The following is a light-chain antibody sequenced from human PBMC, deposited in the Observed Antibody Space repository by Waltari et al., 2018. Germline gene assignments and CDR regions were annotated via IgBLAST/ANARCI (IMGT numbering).Light chain of an antibody. CDR3: QQYGSSPWT. Sequence: EIVLTQSPGTLSFSPGERATLSCRASQGVCSGYLAWYQQKPGQAPRVLIHGASNRATGIPDRFSGSGSGTDFTLTISRLEPEDFAVYYCQQYGSSPWTFGQGTKVEIK. CDR2: GAS. J-gene: IGKJ1*01. V-gene: IGKV3-20*01. CDR1: QGVCSGY.